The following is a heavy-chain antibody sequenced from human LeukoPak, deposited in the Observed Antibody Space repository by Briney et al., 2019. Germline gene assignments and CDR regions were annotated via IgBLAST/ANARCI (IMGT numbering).Heavy chain of an antibody. CDR2: IDGGGGRT. J-gene: IGHJ4*02. CDR3: AKDFYDSSGSRYDY. D-gene: IGHD3-22*01. V-gene: IGHV3-23*01. Sequence: PWGALMLSWAASGFNFSYYHMGVVRQAPGGGVEGGPAIDGGGGRTWHADSVRGRFTISRDNSKNTLFMQMNSLRAEDTAVYYCAKDFYDSSGSRYDYWGQGTLVTVSS. CDR1: GFNFSYYH.